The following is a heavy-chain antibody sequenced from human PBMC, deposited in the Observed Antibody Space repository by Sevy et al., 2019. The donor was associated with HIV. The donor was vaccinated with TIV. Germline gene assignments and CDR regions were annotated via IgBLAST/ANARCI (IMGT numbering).Heavy chain of an antibody. CDR2: ISSSSSTI. CDR1: GFTFSSYS. V-gene: IGHV3-48*02. D-gene: IGHD3-22*01. J-gene: IGHJ5*02. CDR3: ARDLKDNYYDPPSAAFSGFPGWFDP. Sequence: GGSLRLSCAASGFTFSSYSMNWVRQAPGKGLEWVSYISSSSSTIYYADSVKGRFTISRDNAKNSLYLQMNSLRDEDTAVNYCARDLKDNYYDPPSAAFSGFPGWFDPWGQGTLVTVSS.